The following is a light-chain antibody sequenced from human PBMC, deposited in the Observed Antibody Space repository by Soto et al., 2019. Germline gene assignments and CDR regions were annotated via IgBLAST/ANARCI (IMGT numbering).Light chain of an antibody. CDR1: QRINTI. CDR3: QKYNSAPLT. V-gene: IGKV3D-15*01. J-gene: IGKJ4*01. CDR2: EAS. Sequence: VLTQSPATLSVSPGERATLSCRASQRINTILAWYQQKPGQAPRLLIYEASNRATGIPARFSGSGSVTDFTLTISSLQPEDVATYYCQKYNSAPLTFGGGTKVDIK.